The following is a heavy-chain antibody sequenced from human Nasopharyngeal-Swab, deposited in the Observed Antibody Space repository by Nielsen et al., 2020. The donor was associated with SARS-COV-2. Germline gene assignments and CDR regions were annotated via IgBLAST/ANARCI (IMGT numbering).Heavy chain of an antibody. V-gene: IGHV3-23*01. J-gene: IGHJ4*02. Sequence: GESLKVSCAASGFTFSSYAMSWVRQAPGKGLEWVSAISGSGGSTYYADSVKGRFTISRDNSKNTLYLQMNSLRAEDTAVYYCATRGYSYGSVDHWGQGTLVTVSS. CDR2: ISGSGGST. CDR1: GFTFSSYA. D-gene: IGHD5-18*01. CDR3: ATRGYSYGSVDH.